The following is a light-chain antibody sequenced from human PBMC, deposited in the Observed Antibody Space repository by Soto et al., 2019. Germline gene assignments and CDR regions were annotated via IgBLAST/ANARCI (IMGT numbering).Light chain of an antibody. CDR2: GAS. J-gene: IGKJ1*01. Sequence: EIVLTQSAGTLSLSPGERATLSCRASQSVSSSYLAWYQQKPGQAPRLLIYGASSRATGIPDRFSGSGSGTDFTLTISRLEPEDFAVYYCQQYGSSPAFGQGTKVDIK. CDR3: QQYGSSPA. V-gene: IGKV3-20*01. CDR1: QSVSSSY.